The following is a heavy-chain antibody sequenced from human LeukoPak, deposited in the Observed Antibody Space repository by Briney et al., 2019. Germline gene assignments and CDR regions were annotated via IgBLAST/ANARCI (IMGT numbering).Heavy chain of an antibody. CDR3: SREIYGRFDY. CDR1: GYTFTNYG. J-gene: IGHJ4*02. CDR2: ISAYNGNT. Sequence: ASVKVSYKASGYTFTNYGISWVRQAPGQGLEWMGWISAYNGNTNYAQNFQGRVTMTTDTSTTTAYMKLRSLTSDDTAVYYCSREIYGRFDYWGQGALLTVSS. V-gene: IGHV1-18*01. D-gene: IGHD4-17*01.